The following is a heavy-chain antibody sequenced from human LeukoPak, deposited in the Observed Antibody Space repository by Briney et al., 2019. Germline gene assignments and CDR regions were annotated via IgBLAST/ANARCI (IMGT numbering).Heavy chain of an antibody. Sequence: GGSLRLSCAGSGFTFSNYGMSWVRQALGKGLEWVSTISASGAGTYYADSVKGRFTVSRDNSKNTLYLQMNSLRAEDTAVYYCAKDRLRYCSGGNCYSPADYWGQGTLVTVSS. J-gene: IGHJ4*02. D-gene: IGHD2-15*01. CDR3: AKDRLRYCSGGNCYSPADY. CDR2: ISASGAGT. CDR1: GFTFSNYG. V-gene: IGHV3-23*01.